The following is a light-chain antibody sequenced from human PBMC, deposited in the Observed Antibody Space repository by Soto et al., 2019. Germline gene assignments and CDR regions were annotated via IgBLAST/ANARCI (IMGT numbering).Light chain of an antibody. CDR3: QQNYRAVYT. CDR1: QSINKF. V-gene: IGKV1-39*01. Sequence: DIQMPQSPSSLSASVGDRVTITCRASQSINKFLNWYQQKPGKAPKLLIYDTSHLQSGVPSRFSGSGSVTDVTRTISSLQHEDFATYYCQQNYRAVYTFGQGTKLEIK. J-gene: IGKJ2*01. CDR2: DTS.